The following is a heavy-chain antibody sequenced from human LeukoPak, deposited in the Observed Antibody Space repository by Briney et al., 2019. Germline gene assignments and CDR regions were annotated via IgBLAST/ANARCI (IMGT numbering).Heavy chain of an antibody. V-gene: IGHV3-23*01. CDR3: AKDHGVVGPEFDP. D-gene: IGHD3-22*01. J-gene: IGHJ5*02. CDR2: ISGSGGST. CDR1: GFMFCSYA. Sequence: GGSLRLSCAAFGFMFCSYAMSWVRQAPGKGLEWVSDISGSGGSTYYADSVKGRFTISRDNSKNTLYLQMNSLRAEDTAVYYSAKDHGVVGPEFDPWGQGTLVTVSS.